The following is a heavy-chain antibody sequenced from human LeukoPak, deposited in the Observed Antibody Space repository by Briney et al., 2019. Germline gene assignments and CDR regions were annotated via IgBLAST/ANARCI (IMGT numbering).Heavy chain of an antibody. CDR1: GYTFTSYG. V-gene: IGHV1-18*01. CDR3: ARDPATLDFWSGQGNMDV. CDR2: ISAYNGNT. Sequence: ASVKVSCKASGYTFTSYGISWVRQAPGQGLEWMGWISAYNGNTNYAQKLQGRVTMTTDTSTSTAYIELRSLRSDDTAVYYCARDPATLDFWSGQGNMDVWGKGTTVTVSS. D-gene: IGHD3-3*01. J-gene: IGHJ6*03.